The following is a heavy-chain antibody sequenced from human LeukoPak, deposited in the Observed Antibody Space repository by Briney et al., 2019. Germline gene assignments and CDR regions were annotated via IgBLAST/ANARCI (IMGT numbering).Heavy chain of an antibody. CDR1: GFTFSSYA. Sequence: GGSLRLPCAASGFTFSSYAMSWVRQTPGKGLEWVSAISGSGGTTFYADSVKGRFTISRDNSKNTLYLQMNSLRAEDTAVYYCANNIRLAAGLDYWGQGTLVTVSS. V-gene: IGHV3-23*01. J-gene: IGHJ4*02. CDR2: ISGSGGTT. CDR3: ANNIRLAAGLDY. D-gene: IGHD6-13*01.